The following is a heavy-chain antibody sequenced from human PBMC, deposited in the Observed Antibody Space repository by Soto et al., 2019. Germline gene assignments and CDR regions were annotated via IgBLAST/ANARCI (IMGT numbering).Heavy chain of an antibody. V-gene: IGHV3-30-3*01. D-gene: IGHD6-13*01. CDR2: TSYDGNNK. CDR3: ARERAIAATGIFYY. CDR1: GFTFSNFA. J-gene: IGHJ4*02. Sequence: QVRLVESGGGVVQPGGSLRLSCAASGFTFSNFAMHWVRQAPGKGLEWVAVTSYDGNNKDYADSVKGRFTISRDNSKNTLFLQVNSLRPEVTAVYYCARERAIAATGIFYYWGQGTLVTVSS.